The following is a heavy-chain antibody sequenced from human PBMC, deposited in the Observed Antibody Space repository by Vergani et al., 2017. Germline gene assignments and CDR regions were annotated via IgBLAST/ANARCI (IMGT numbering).Heavy chain of an antibody. CDR1: GGSIRSTFYY. V-gene: IGHV4-39*01. CDR3: ARHKEQLVPGNYYYYYMDV. J-gene: IGHJ6*03. Sequence: QLQLQESDPGLVKPSETLSLTCTVSGGSIRSTFYYWGWLRQPPGKGLEWIGTIYYSGSTYYNPSLKSRVTISVDTSKNQFSLKLNSVTAADTAVYYCARHKEQLVPGNYYYYYMDVWGKGTTVTVSS. D-gene: IGHD6-13*01. CDR2: IYYSGST.